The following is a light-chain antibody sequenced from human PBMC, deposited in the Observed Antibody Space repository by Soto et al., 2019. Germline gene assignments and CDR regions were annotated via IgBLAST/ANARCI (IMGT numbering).Light chain of an antibody. V-gene: IGLV2-14*03. J-gene: IGLJ3*02. CDR3: SSYTSSLWV. Sequence: QSALTQPASVSGSPGQSITISCTGTSTDIGGYNYVSWYQQHPGKAPKLLISDVSNRPSGISFRFSGSKSGNTASLTISGLQAEDEADYYCSSYTSSLWVFGGGTKLTVL. CDR1: STDIGGYNY. CDR2: DVS.